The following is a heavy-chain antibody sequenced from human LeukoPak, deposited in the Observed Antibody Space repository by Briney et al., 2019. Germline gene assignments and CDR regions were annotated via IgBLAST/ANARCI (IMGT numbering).Heavy chain of an antibody. J-gene: IGHJ5*02. CDR2: ISSSSSYI. CDR1: GFTFSSYS. Sequence: GGSLRLSCAASGFTFSSYSMNWVRQAPGKGLEWVSSISSSSSYIYYADSVKGRFTISRDNAKNSLYLQMNSLRAKDTAVYYCARDHCSSTSCYNWFDPWGQGTLVTVSS. CDR3: ARDHCSSTSCYNWFDP. V-gene: IGHV3-21*01. D-gene: IGHD2-2*01.